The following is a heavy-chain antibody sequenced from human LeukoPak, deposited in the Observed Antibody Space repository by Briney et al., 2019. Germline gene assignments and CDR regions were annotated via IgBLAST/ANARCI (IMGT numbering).Heavy chain of an antibody. CDR3: ARGEYSSGWFDYYYYYYMDV. CDR1: GGSISSYY. J-gene: IGHJ6*03. Sequence: SETLSLTCTVSGGSISSYYWSWIRQPAGKGLEWIGRIYTSGSTNYNPSLKSRVTMSVDTSKNQFSLKLSSVTAADTAVYYCARGEYSSGWFDYYYYYYMDVWGKGTTVTISS. D-gene: IGHD6-19*01. V-gene: IGHV4-4*07. CDR2: IYTSGST.